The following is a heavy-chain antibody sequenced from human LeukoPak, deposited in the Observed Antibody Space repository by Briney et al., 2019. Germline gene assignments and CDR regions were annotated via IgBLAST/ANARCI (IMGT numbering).Heavy chain of an antibody. CDR3: ARGPLIDF. J-gene: IGHJ4*02. CDR2: IYTSGST. Sequence: PSETLSLTCTVSGGSINSGSYYWSWIRQPAGKGLEWIGRIYTSGSTNYNPSLKSRVTISVDKSKNEFSLRLTSVTAADTAVYYCARGPLIDFWGQGTLVTVSS. V-gene: IGHV4-61*02. CDR1: GGSINSGSYY.